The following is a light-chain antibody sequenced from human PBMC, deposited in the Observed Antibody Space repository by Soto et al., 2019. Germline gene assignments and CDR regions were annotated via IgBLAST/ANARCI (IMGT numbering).Light chain of an antibody. Sequence: EIVLTHSPGTLSLSPGERATLSCRASQSISSSYLAWYQQKPGQAPRLLVYGASSRATGIPDRFSGSGSGTDFTLTISRLEPEDFALYYCQQYGSSRFTFGPGTKVDIK. CDR2: GAS. V-gene: IGKV3-20*01. CDR1: QSISSSY. CDR3: QQYGSSRFT. J-gene: IGKJ3*01.